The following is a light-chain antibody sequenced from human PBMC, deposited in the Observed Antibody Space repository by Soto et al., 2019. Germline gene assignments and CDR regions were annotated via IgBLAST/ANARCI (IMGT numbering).Light chain of an antibody. CDR2: AAS. CDR3: HQYGSSPRFT. CDR1: QSVASNY. V-gene: IGKV3-20*01. J-gene: IGKJ3*01. Sequence: EKVLTQSPGTLSLSPGERATLSCRASQSVASNYLAWYQQRPGQAPRLLMYAASSRAAGVPDRFSGSGSGTDFALTISRLEPEDFAVFFCHQYGSSPRFTFGPGTTVDIK.